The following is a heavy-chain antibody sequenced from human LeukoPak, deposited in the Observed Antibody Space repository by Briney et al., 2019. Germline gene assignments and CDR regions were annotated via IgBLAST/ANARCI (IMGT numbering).Heavy chain of an antibody. Sequence: SSVNVSFKASGGTFSSYAISWVRQAPGQGLEWMGGIIPIFGTAKYAQKFQGSVTITADESTSKAYVELSSLRSEDTAVYYCARGSGYCSGGSCGMFDYWGQGTLVTVSS. CDR3: ARGSGYCSGGSCGMFDY. D-gene: IGHD2-15*01. J-gene: IGHJ4*02. CDR2: IIPIFGTA. V-gene: IGHV1-69*13. CDR1: GGTFSSYA.